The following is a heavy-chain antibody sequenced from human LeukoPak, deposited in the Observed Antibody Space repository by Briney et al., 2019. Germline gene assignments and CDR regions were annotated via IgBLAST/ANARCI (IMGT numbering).Heavy chain of an antibody. CDR1: GYSFINYW. Sequence: GESLKISCKGSGYSFINYWIGWVRQMPGKGLEWMGIIFPGDSDTRYSPSFPGLVTISADKSINTAYLQWSSLKASDTAMYYCARLRSDFPDYGSGLDNWGQGTLVSVSS. V-gene: IGHV5-51*01. CDR2: IFPGDSDT. J-gene: IGHJ4*02. CDR3: ARLRSDFPDYGSGLDN. D-gene: IGHD3-10*01.